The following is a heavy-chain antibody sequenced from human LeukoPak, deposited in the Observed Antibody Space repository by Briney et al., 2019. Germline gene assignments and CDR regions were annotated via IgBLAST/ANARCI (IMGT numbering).Heavy chain of an antibody. J-gene: IGHJ3*02. CDR2: IYYSGST. CDR3: ARHLRNHDAFDI. Sequence: SETLSLTCTVSGGSISSYYWSWIRQPPGKGLEWIGYIYYSGSTTYNPSLKSRVTIFLNTSENQFSLKLIYVTAADAAVYYCARHLRNHDAFDIWGQGTMVTVSS. D-gene: IGHD1-14*01. CDR1: GGSISSYY. V-gene: IGHV4-59*08.